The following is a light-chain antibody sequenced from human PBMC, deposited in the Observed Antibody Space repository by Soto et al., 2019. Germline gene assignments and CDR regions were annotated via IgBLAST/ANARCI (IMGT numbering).Light chain of an antibody. V-gene: IGLV2-23*02. CDR2: EVN. CDR1: TSDVVGYDV. CDR3: CSFAGSSTFSV. J-gene: IGLJ3*02. Sequence: QSSVTQPASVSGSRGQSITISCSGTTSDVVGYDVVSWYQQHPGKAPKLMIFEVNQRPSGVSDRFSGSKYGNTASLTISGLQAGDEADYYCCSFAGSSTFSVFGGGTKVTVL.